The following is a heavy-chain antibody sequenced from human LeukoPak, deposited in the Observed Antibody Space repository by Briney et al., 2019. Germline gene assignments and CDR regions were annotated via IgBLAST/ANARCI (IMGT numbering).Heavy chain of an antibody. CDR2: IYYSGST. D-gene: IGHD2-15*01. CDR3: ARSCSGGSCYLI. CDR1: GGSISSYY. V-gene: IGHV4-59*01. Sequence: SETLSLTCTVSGGSISSYYWSWLRQPPGKGLEWIGYIYYSGSTNYNPSLKSRVTISVDTSKNQFSLKLSSVTAADTAVYYCARSCSGGSCYLIWGQGTLVTVSS. J-gene: IGHJ4*02.